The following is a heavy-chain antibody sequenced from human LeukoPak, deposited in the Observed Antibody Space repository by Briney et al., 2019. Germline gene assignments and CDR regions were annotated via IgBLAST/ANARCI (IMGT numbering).Heavy chain of an antibody. CDR1: GGSVSSGSYY. D-gene: IGHD4-17*01. CDR3: ARHRMTTVTSLRQAFTWFDP. J-gene: IGHJ5*02. V-gene: IGHV4-61*03. Sequence: PSETLSLTCTVSGGSVSSGSYYWSWIRQPPGKGLEWIGYIYYSGGTNYNPSLKSRVTISVDTSKNHFSLKLSSVTAADTAVYYCARHRMTTVTSLRQAFTWFDPWGQGTLVTVSS. CDR2: IYYSGGT.